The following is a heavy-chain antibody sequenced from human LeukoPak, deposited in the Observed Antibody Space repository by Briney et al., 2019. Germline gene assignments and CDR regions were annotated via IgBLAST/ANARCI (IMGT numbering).Heavy chain of an antibody. V-gene: IGHV3-49*04. CDR3: TREIQADYGDKHYFDY. CDR2: IRSKAYGGTT. CDR1: GFTFGDYA. J-gene: IGHJ4*02. Sequence: GGSLRLSCTASGFTFGDYAMSWVRQAPGKGLEWVGFIRSKAYGGTTEYAASVKGRFTISRDDSKSIAYLQMNSLKTEDTAVYYCTREIQADYGDKHYFDYWGQGTLVTVSS. D-gene: IGHD4-17*01.